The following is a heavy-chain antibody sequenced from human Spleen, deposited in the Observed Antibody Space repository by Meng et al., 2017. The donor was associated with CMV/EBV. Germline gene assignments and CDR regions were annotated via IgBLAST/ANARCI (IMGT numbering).Heavy chain of an antibody. V-gene: IGHV4-59*01. CDR1: GVSISGYY. CDR3: ARGARTTFSTWDY. J-gene: IGHJ4*02. D-gene: IGHD1-14*01. CDR2: FYDSANT. Sequence: ESLKISCTVSGVSISGYYWTWIRQPPGKGLEWIGYFYDSANTNYNPSLKSRVTISVDTSKNQFSLKLNSVTAADTAVYYCARGARTTFSTWDYWGQGTLVTVSS.